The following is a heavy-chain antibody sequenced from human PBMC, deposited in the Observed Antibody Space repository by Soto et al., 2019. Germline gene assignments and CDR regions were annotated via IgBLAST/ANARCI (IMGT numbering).Heavy chain of an antibody. Sequence: KPSETLSLTCTVSGGSISSYYWSWIRQPPGKGLEWIGYIYYSGSTNYNPSLKSRVTISVDTSKNQFSLKLSSVTAADTAVYYCARQIWNYAIDYWGQGTLVTVSS. J-gene: IGHJ4*02. CDR2: IYYSGST. D-gene: IGHD1-7*01. CDR1: GGSISSYY. CDR3: ARQIWNYAIDY. V-gene: IGHV4-59*08.